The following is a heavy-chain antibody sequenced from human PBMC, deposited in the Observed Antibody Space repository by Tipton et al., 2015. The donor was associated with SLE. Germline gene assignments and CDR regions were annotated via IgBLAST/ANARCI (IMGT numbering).Heavy chain of an antibody. J-gene: IGHJ5*02. V-gene: IGHV3-7*01. CDR3: ARLYWGTVA. CDR1: GFTFSDYY. CDR2: INEDGSEK. Sequence: GSLRLSCSASGFTFSDYYLSWVRQAPGKGLEWVANINEDGSEKYYVDSVKGRFSVSRDNAENSLFLQMNTLRVEDTAVYYCARLYWGTVAWGQGSLVTVSS. D-gene: IGHD1-14*01.